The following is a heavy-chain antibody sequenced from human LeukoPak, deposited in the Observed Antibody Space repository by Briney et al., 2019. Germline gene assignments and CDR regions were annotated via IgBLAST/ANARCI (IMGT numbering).Heavy chain of an antibody. CDR1: GGSISSSNYY. CDR3: ARDTTPSVVRGRYHYGMDV. D-gene: IGHD3-10*01. V-gene: IGHV4-39*07. CDR2: MYYSGST. J-gene: IGHJ6*02. Sequence: SETLSLTCTVSGGSISSSNYYWGWIRQPPGKGLEWIGSMYYSGSTYYNPSLKSRVTISADTSKNQFSLKLSSVTAADTAVYYCARDTTPSVVRGRYHYGMDVWGQGTTVTVSS.